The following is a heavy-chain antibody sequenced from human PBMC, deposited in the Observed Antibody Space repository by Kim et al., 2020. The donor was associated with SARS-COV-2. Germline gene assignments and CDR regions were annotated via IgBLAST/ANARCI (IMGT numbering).Heavy chain of an antibody. V-gene: IGHV4-59*01. CDR3: ARKRVDSSGFIDS. Sequence: SETLSLTCTVSGAAFDDYYWSWIRQPPGKGLEWIGYIHYIGKDNYNPSLKSRVTISLDGSKNQFSLKLNSVTAADSAVYYCARKRVDSSGFIDSWGQGTL. D-gene: IGHD3-22*01. CDR2: IHYIGKD. CDR1: GAAFDDYY. J-gene: IGHJ4*02.